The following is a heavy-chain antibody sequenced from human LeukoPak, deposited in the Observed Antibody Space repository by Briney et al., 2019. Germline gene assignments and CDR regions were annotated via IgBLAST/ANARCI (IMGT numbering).Heavy chain of an antibody. J-gene: IGHJ4*02. V-gene: IGHV6-1*01. CDR1: GDSVSSGSFA. D-gene: IGHD4/OR15-4a*01. CDR2: TYYRSNWNN. CDR3: AREGGTMEACFDY. Sequence: TLSLTCALSGDSVSSGSFAWNWIRQSPSRGLEWLGNTYYRSNWNNDYAASVKSRIIINADTSRNQFSLQLSSVTPEDTAVYFCAREGGTMEACFDYWGQGILVTVPS.